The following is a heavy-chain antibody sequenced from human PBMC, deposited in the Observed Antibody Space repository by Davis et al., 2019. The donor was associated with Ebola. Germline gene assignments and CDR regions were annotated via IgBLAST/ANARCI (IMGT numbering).Heavy chain of an antibody. D-gene: IGHD3-22*01. Sequence: SETLSLTCTVSGGSISSSSYYWGWIRQPPGKGLEWIGYGYYGGRTDYNPSLKSRAIISVDTSKNHFSLNLSSVTAADTAIYYCARSVFYDSTGYYVHWYYDLWGRGTLVTVSS. CDR1: GGSISSSSYY. J-gene: IGHJ2*01. CDR2: GYYGGRT. V-gene: IGHV4-39*07. CDR3: ARSVFYDSTGYYVHWYYDL.